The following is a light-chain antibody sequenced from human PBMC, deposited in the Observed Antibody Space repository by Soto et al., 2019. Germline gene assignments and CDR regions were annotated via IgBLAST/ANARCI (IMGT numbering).Light chain of an antibody. CDR2: GAS. CDR3: HQYNSWPPRT. Sequence: EIVLTQSPATLSLSPGERATLYCRASQSVSSNLAWYQQQPRQAPTLLIYGASTRAAGIPAGFSGSGSGTEVTLPISSLLSEDFAVFYCHQYNSWPPRTFGRGTKVDIK. CDR1: QSVSSN. V-gene: IGKV3-15*01. J-gene: IGKJ4*02.